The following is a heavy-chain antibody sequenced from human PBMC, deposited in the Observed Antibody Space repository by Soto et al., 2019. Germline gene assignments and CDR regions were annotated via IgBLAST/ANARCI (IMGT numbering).Heavy chain of an antibody. J-gene: IGHJ6*02. CDR1: GYTFTSYD. Sequence: ASVKVSCKASGYTFTSYDINWVRQATGQGLEWMGWMNPNSGNTGYAQKFQGRVTMTRNTSISTAYMELSSLRSEDTAVYYCARAGLSITIFGVVDYYYYGMDVWGQGTTVTGSS. CDR2: MNPNSGNT. D-gene: IGHD3-3*01. V-gene: IGHV1-8*01. CDR3: ARAGLSITIFGVVDYYYYGMDV.